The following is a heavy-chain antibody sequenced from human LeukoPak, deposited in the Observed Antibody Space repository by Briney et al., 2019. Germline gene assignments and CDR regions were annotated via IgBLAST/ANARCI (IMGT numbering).Heavy chain of an antibody. D-gene: IGHD4-11*01. CDR2: IYYSGST. V-gene: IGHV4-61*08. CDR1: GGSISSSGYF. J-gene: IGHJ4*02. CDR3: AREGVTKYYFDY. Sequence: SETLSLTCTVSGGSISSSGYFWGWIRQPPGKGLEWIGYIYYSGSTDYNPSLKSRVTISVDTSKNQFSLKLSSVTAADTAVYYCAREGVTKYYFDYWGQGTLVTVSS.